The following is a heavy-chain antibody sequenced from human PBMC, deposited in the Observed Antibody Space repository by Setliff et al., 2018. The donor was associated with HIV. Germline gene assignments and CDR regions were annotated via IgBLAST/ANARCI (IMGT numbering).Heavy chain of an antibody. CDR2: IIPILGVP. CDR3: ARGGEYDSSGYYVT. J-gene: IGHJ4*02. D-gene: IGHD3-22*01. V-gene: IGHV1-69*02. Sequence: RASVKVSCKASGGPFTSSSIGWVRQAPGQGLEWMGRIIPILGVPRYAQKFQGRVTITADKSTSTSYMHLSSLRAEDTALYFCARGGEYDSSGYYVTWGQGSLVTVSS. CDR1: GGPFTSSS.